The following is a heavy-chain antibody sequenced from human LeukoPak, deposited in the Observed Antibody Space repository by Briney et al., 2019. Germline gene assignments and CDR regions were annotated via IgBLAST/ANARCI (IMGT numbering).Heavy chain of an antibody. CDR3: ARDPAYSGGWTRNAFDI. V-gene: IGHV6-1*01. CDR1: GDSVSSNSAT. J-gene: IGHJ3*02. CDR2: TYYRSKWYN. D-gene: IGHD6-19*01. Sequence: SQTLSLTCVISGDSVSSNSATWNWIRQSPSRGLEWLGRTYYRSKWYNDYVVSLKSRITISPDTSKNQFSLRLNSVTPEDTAVYYCARDPAYSGGWTRNAFDIWGQGTMVTVSS.